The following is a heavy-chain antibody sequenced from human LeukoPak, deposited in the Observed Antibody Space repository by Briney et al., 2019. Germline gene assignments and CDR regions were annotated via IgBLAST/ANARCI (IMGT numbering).Heavy chain of an antibody. Sequence: GGSLRLSCTASGFTFSTYSMNWVRQAPGRGLEWVSYISGSSSSSDGGAKQYADSVKGRFTISRDNDKNSLYLQMNSLRDEDTAVYYCARKAIFAYGMDVWGQGTTVTVSS. V-gene: IGHV3-48*02. D-gene: IGHD3-3*01. CDR1: GFTFSTYS. CDR2: ISGSSSSSDGGAK. J-gene: IGHJ6*02. CDR3: ARKAIFAYGMDV.